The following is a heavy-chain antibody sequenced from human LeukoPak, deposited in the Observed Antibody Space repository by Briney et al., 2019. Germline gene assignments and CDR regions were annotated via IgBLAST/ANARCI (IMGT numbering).Heavy chain of an antibody. Sequence: PSETLSLTCAVSGYSISSGYYWGWIRQPPGKGLEGIGSIYHTGITYYNPSLKSRVTISLDTSKNPFSLKPSSVTAADTAVYYCARQGSSWGYFDYSGQGTLVTVSS. CDR2: IYHTGIT. CDR1: GYSISSGYY. J-gene: IGHJ4*02. D-gene: IGHD6-13*01. V-gene: IGHV4-38-2*01. CDR3: ARQGSSWGYFDY.